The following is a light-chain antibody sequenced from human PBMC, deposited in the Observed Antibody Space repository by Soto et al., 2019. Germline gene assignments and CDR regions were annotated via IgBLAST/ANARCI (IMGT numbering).Light chain of an antibody. CDR1: QGISSS. CDR3: QQYAVSPIT. V-gene: IGKV1-9*01. J-gene: IGKJ5*01. CDR2: AAS. Sequence: DIQFTQSPSFLSASVGDRVTITCRASQGISSSLAWYHQKPGQAPRLLIYAASTRATGIPDRFSGSGSGTDFTLTISRLEPEDFAVFYCQQYAVSPITFGQGTRLEIK.